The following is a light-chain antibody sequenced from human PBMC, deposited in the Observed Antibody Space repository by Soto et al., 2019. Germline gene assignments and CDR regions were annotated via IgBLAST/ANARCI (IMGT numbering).Light chain of an antibody. CDR3: QHRSNWPLT. CDR2: DAS. Sequence: EIALTQSPATLSLSPGERATLSCRARQSVSSFLAWYPQKPGQAPRLLIYDASNRATGIPARFSGSGSGTDFTLTISSLEPEDFAVYYCQHRSNWPLTFGGGTKVEIK. J-gene: IGKJ4*01. CDR1: QSVSSF. V-gene: IGKV3-11*01.